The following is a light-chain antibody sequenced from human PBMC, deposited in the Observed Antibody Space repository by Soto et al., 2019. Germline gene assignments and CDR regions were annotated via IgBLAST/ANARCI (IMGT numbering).Light chain of an antibody. CDR1: QSVGSN. Sequence: IVMTQSPATLSVSPGERATLSCRTSQSVGSNLAWYQHKPGQAPRLLMYGASTRSTGFPARFSGGGSGTEFTLTISSLQSEDFAVYYCQQYNNWPPYTFGQGTKLEIK. CDR3: QQYNNWPPYT. V-gene: IGKV3-15*01. CDR2: GAS. J-gene: IGKJ2*01.